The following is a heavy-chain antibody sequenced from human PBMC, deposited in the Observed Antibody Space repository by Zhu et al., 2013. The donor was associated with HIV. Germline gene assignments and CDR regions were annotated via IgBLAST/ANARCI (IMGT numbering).Heavy chain of an antibody. CDR2: ISTYNGDT. Sequence: QVQLVQSGAEVKKPGASVKVSCKASGYTFTSYGITWVRQAPGQGLEWMGWISTYNGDTNFAQKFQGRVTMTTDTSTTTAYMELRGLRSEDTAIYYCTTRKLTRHYDPMDVWGQGTTVTVSS. D-gene: IGHD3-22*01. CDR3: TTRKLTRHYDPMDV. V-gene: IGHV1-18*01. CDR1: GYTFTSYG. J-gene: IGHJ6*02.